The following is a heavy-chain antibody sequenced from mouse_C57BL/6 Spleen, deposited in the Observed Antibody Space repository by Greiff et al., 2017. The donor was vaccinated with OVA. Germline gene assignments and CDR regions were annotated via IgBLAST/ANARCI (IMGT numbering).Heavy chain of an antibody. CDR2: IDPEDGDT. J-gene: IGHJ3*01. D-gene: IGHD1-1*01. CDR1: GFNIKDYY. Sequence: VQLQQSGAELVRPGASVKLSCTASGFNIKDYYMHWVKQRPEQGLEWIGRIDPEDGDTEYAPKFKGKATLTVDTSSSTAYMELHSLTSEDSAVYFCARGYFYGSSPWFAYWGQGTLVTVSA. CDR3: ARGYFYGSSPWFAY. V-gene: IGHV14-1*01.